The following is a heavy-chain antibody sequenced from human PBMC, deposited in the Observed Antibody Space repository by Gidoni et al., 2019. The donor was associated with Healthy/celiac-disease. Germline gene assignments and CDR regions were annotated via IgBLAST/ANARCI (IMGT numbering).Heavy chain of an antibody. J-gene: IGHJ5*02. D-gene: IGHD6-25*01. Sequence: QVQLVESGGGVVQPGRSLRPSCAASGFTFSSFAMHWVRQAPGKGLGWVAVISYDGSNKYYADSVKGRFTISRDNSKNTLYLQMNSLRAEDTAVYYCARAAAGAVGWFDPWGQGTLVTVSS. V-gene: IGHV3-30-3*01. CDR1: GFTFSSFA. CDR3: ARAAAGAVGWFDP. CDR2: ISYDGSNK.